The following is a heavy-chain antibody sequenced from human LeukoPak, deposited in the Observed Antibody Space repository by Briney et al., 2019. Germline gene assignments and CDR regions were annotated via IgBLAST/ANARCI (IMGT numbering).Heavy chain of an antibody. D-gene: IGHD6-6*01. J-gene: IGHJ5*02. CDR2: ISSSGSTI. Sequence: GGSLRLSCAASGFTFSDYYMSWIRQAPGKGLEWVSYISSSGSTIYYADSVKGRFTISRDNAKNSLYLQMNSLRAEGTAVYYCARGVSYSSSSDWFDPWGQGTLVTVSS. CDR1: GFTFSDYY. CDR3: ARGVSYSSSSDWFDP. V-gene: IGHV3-11*01.